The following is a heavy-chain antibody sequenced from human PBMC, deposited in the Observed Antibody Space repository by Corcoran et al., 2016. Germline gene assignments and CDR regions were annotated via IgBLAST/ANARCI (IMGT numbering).Heavy chain of an antibody. Sequence: QVQLVQSGAEVKKPGASVKVSCKASGYTFTGYYMHWVRQAPGQGLEWMGWINPNSGGTNYAQKFQGRVTMTRDTSISTAYMELSRLRSDDTAVYYWARDSVTFGGVIVTSAYWGQGTLVTVSS. CDR2: INPNSGGT. D-gene: IGHD3-16*02. V-gene: IGHV1-2*02. CDR1: GYTFTGYY. CDR3: ARDSVTFGGVIVTSAY. J-gene: IGHJ4*02.